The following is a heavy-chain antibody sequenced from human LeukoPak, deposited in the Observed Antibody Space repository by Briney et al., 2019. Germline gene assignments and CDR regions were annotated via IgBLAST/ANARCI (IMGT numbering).Heavy chain of an antibody. J-gene: IGHJ6*02. CDR1: GVSLSGYF. CDR3: AREYYGGGLYYYYYYGMDV. D-gene: IGHD3-3*01. V-gene: IGHV4-34*01. Sequence: PSETLSLTCGVDGVSLSGYFWAWIRQSPGKGLEWIGEINYSGSITYSNPSLQSRVTISVDTSKNQFSLKLSSVTAADTAVYYCAREYYGGGLYYYYYYGMDVWGQGTTVTVSS. CDR2: INYSGSI.